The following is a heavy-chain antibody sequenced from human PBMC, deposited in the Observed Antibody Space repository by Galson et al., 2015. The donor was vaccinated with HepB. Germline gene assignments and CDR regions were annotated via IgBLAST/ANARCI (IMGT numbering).Heavy chain of an antibody. V-gene: IGHV1-24*01. CDR2: FDPDEDKT. CDR3: ATDFRVRGYHIGKYDF. CDR1: GHTLSGFS. Sequence: SVKVSCKVSGHTLSGFSVHWVRQAPGKGLEWMGGFDPDEDKTLFAQRFQGRVTVTEDTSTDTAHLDLGSLTSDDTAVYFCATDFRVRGYHIGKYDFWGQGTLVTVSS. J-gene: IGHJ4*02. D-gene: IGHD3-10*01.